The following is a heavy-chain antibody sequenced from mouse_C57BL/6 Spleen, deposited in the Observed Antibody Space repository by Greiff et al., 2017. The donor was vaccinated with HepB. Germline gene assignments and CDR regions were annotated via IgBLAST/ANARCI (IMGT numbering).Heavy chain of an antibody. CDR1: GYTFTSYW. J-gene: IGHJ4*01. D-gene: IGHD2-4*01. CDR3: ARLGYDYDAYAMDY. CDR2: IDPSDSET. V-gene: IGHV1-52*01. Sequence: QVQLQQPGAELVRPGSSVKLSCKASGYTFTSYWMHWVKQRPIQGLEWIGNIDPSDSETHYNQKFKDKATLTVEKSSSTAYMQLSSLTSEDSAVYYCARLGYDYDAYAMDYWGQGTSVTVSS.